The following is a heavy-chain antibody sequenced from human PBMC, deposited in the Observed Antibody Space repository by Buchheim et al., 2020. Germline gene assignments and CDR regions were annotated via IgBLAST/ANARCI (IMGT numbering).Heavy chain of an antibody. D-gene: IGHD3-22*01. J-gene: IGHJ4*02. CDR2: IYYSGST. CDR1: GGSISSYY. Sequence: QVQLQESGPGLVKPSETLSLTCTVSGGSISSYYWSWIRQPPGKGLEWIGYIYYSGSTNYNPSLKSRVTISVDTSKNQFSLKLSSVTAADTAVYYCASGPFEYYYDSSGYYLDWGYWGQGTL. CDR3: ASGPFEYYYDSSGYYLDWGY. V-gene: IGHV4-59*08.